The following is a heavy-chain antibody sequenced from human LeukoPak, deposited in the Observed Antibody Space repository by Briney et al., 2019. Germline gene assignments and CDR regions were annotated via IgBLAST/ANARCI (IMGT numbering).Heavy chain of an antibody. Sequence: GESLKISCKGSGYSFTSYWIGWVRQMPGKGLEWMGIIYPGDSDTRYSPSFQGQVTISADKSISTAYLQWSSLKASDTAMYYCARQSRYSSSWNYLGYYGMDVWGKGTTVTVSS. D-gene: IGHD6-13*01. CDR2: IYPGDSDT. CDR3: ARQSRYSSSWNYLGYYGMDV. CDR1: GYSFTSYW. V-gene: IGHV5-51*01. J-gene: IGHJ6*04.